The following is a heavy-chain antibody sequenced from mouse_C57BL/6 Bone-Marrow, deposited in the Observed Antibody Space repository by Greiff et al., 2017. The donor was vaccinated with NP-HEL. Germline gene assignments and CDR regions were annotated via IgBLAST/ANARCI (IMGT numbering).Heavy chain of an antibody. CDR2: IDPEDGET. Sequence: VQLKQSGAELVKPGASVTLSCTASGFNIKDYYMHWVKQRTEQGLEWIGRIDPEDGETKYAPNFQGKATITADTSSNTAYLQLSSLTSEDTAVYYCAPYGNYDWFAYWGQGTLVTVSA. CDR1: GFNIKDYY. J-gene: IGHJ3*01. CDR3: APYGNYDWFAY. V-gene: IGHV14-2*01. D-gene: IGHD2-1*01.